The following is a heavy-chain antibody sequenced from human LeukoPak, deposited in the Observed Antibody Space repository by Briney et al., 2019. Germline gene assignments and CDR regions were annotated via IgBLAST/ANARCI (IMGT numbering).Heavy chain of an antibody. V-gene: IGHV4-39*07. Sequence: PSETLSLTCTVSGGSISSTSYYWGWIRQPPGKELDWIGSIYYSGNTYYNPSLKSRVTISVDTSKNQFSLKLSSVTAADTAVYYCARLLRVGYCSTTSCNWFDPWGQGTLVTVSS. CDR3: ARLLRVGYCSTTSCNWFDP. CDR2: IYYSGNT. CDR1: GGSISSTSYY. J-gene: IGHJ5*02. D-gene: IGHD2-2*03.